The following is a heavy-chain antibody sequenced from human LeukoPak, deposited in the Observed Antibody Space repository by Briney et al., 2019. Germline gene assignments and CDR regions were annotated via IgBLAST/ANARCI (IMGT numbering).Heavy chain of an antibody. CDR3: ARVFSLRDY. J-gene: IGHJ4*02. D-gene: IGHD3-3*01. CDR2: IYSGGST. CDR1: GRTVISNY. V-gene: IGHV3-53*01. Sequence: GGSLRLSCAASGRTVISNYMSWVRQAPGKGLEWVSVIYSGGSTYYADSVKGRFTISRDNSKNTLYLQMNSLRAEDTAVYYCARVFSLRDYWGQGTLVTVSS.